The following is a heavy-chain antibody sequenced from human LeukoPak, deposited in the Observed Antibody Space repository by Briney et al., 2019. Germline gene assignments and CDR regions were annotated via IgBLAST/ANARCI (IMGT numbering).Heavy chain of an antibody. Sequence: PSETLSLTCTVSGGSISSYYWSWIRQPPGKGLEWIGYIYYSGSTNYNPSLKSRVTISVDTSKNQFSLKLSSVTAADTVVYYCARLAVFGDAFDIWGQGTMVTVSS. CDR2: IYYSGST. J-gene: IGHJ3*02. CDR3: ARLAVFGDAFDI. D-gene: IGHD2-21*01. V-gene: IGHV4-59*01. CDR1: GGSISSYY.